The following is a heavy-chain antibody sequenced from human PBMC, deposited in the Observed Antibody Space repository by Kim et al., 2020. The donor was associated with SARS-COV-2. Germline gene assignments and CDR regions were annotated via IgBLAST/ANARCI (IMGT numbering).Heavy chain of an antibody. D-gene: IGHD2-21*01. CDR1: GFTFTGYY. Sequence: ASVKVSCKASGFTFTGYYIHWVRQAPGQGLEWMGRITPNSGDTYYAQKFLGRVTMTRDTSISTGYMELSSLRSDDTAIYYCGRDLTCGSWAVGYWGQGTLVTVSS. V-gene: IGHV1-2*06. CDR3: GRDLTCGSWAVGY. CDR2: ITPNSGDT. J-gene: IGHJ4*02.